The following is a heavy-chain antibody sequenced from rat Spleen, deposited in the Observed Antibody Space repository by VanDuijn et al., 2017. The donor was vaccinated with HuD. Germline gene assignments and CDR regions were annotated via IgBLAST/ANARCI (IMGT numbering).Heavy chain of an antibody. CDR3: TREDTTDYSYYVMDA. D-gene: IGHD1-6*01. V-gene: IGHV2S30*01. CDR1: GFSLTGNN. CDR2: MRYDGDT. J-gene: IGHJ4*01. Sequence: QVQLKESGPGLVQPSQTLSLTCTVSGFSLTGNNVHWVRQPPGKGLEWMGRMRYDGDTYYNSALKSRLSISRDTSKNQVFLKMNSLQTDDTAMYYCTREDTTDYSYYVMDAWGQGASVTVSS.